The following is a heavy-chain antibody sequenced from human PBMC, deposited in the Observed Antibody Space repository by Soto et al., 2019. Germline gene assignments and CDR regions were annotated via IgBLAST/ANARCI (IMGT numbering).Heavy chain of an antibody. CDR3: ARIGPSDQYYDYIWGSYRSNYFDY. J-gene: IGHJ4*02. V-gene: IGHV1-18*01. CDR2: ISAYNGNT. Sequence: QVQLVQSGAEVKKPGASVKVSCKASGYTFTSYGISWVRQAPGQGLEWMGWISAYNGNTNYAPKLQGRVTMTTDRATSTAYMELRSLRSDDTAVYYCARIGPSDQYYDYIWGSYRSNYFDYWGQGTLVTVSS. D-gene: IGHD3-16*02. CDR1: GYTFTSYG.